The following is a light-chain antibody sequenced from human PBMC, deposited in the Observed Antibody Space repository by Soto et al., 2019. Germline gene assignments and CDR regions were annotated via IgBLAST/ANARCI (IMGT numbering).Light chain of an antibody. CDR2: GVF. CDR1: QSVKSNY. CDR3: QHCDGSPRT. Sequence: ETVLTQSPGTVSLSPGERATLSCRTSQSVKSNYLAWYQQKPGQAPRLLIYGVFNRATGIPDRFSGSGSGTHFALTISGLEPEDSALYYCQHCDGSPRTFGQGTKLEIK. V-gene: IGKV3-20*01. J-gene: IGKJ2*01.